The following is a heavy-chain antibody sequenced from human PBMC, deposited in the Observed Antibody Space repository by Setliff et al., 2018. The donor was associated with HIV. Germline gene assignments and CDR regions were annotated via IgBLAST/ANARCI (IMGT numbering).Heavy chain of an antibody. V-gene: IGHV4-59*01. J-gene: IGHJ6*03. CDR3: AGETPDIRINMVRGILEDFYYYYMAD. CDR1: GGSMNNYH. D-gene: IGHD3-10*01. CDR2: VSYSGST. Sequence: SETLSLTCTVSGGSMNNYHWSWIRQPPGKGLEWIGFVSYSGSTKYNPSLKSRVTMSVDTSRNELSLRLSSVTAAYTAVYYCAGETPDIRINMVRGILEDFYYYYMADWGKGTTVTVSS.